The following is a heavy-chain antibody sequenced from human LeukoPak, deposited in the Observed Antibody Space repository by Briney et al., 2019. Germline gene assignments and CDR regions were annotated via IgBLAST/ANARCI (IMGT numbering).Heavy chain of an antibody. J-gene: IGHJ4*02. CDR3: ARGGRDGYNFDY. Sequence: PGGSLRLSCAASGFTFSNFAMSWVRQSPGKGLEWVSAISGSGGGIYYADSVKGRFTISRDNAKNSLYLQMNSLRAEDTAVYYCARGGRDGYNFDYWGQGTLVTVSS. CDR2: ISGSGGGI. V-gene: IGHV3-23*01. D-gene: IGHD2-21*01. CDR1: GFTFSNFA.